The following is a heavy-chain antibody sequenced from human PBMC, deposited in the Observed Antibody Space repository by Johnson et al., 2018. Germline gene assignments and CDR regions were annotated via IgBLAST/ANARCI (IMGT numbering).Heavy chain of an antibody. CDR2: ISYDGSNK. J-gene: IGHJ6*03. Sequence: QVQLVQSGGGVVQPGRSLRLSCAASGFTFSSYGMHWVRQAPGKGLEWVAVISYDGSNKYYADSVKGRFTVSRDKSKNRLYLQMNSLRVEDTAVYLCAKGGGDGSDFYYYMDVWGKGTTVTVSS. D-gene: IGHD3-16*01. CDR1: GFTFSSYG. V-gene: IGHV3-30*18. CDR3: AKGGGDGSDFYYYMDV.